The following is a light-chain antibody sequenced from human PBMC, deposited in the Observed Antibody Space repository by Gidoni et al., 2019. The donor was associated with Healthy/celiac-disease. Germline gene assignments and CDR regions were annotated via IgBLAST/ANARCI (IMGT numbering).Light chain of an antibody. CDR3: QSYDSSLSGVV. J-gene: IGLJ2*01. CDR2: GNS. V-gene: IGLV1-40*01. CDR1: SSNIGAGYD. Sequence: QSVLTQPPSVSGAPGQRVTIYCTGSSSNIGAGYDVHWYQRIPGTAPKLLIYGNSNRPSGVPDRFSGAKSGTSSSLAITGLQADDEADYYCQSYDSSLSGVVFGGGTKLTVL.